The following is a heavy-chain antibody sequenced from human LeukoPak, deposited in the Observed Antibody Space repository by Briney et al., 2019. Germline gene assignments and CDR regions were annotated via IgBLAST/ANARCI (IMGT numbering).Heavy chain of an antibody. Sequence: GASVKVSCKSSGYTFTSYGISWVRQAPGQGLEWMGWINTYNGNTNYAQKLQGRVTMTTDTSTSTAYMELRSLRSDDTAVYYCARHLSMGATMRFDFWGQGILVTVSS. D-gene: IGHD1-26*01. J-gene: IGHJ4*02. V-gene: IGHV1-18*01. CDR2: INTYNGNT. CDR1: GYTFTSYG. CDR3: ARHLSMGATMRFDF.